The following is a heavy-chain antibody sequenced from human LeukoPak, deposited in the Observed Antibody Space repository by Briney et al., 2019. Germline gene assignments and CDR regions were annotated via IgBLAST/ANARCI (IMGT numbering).Heavy chain of an antibody. D-gene: IGHD1-1*01. CDR2: IYYSGST. CDR1: GGSISSYY. V-gene: IGHV4-59*01. Sequence: PSETLSLTCTVSGGSISSYYWSWIRQPPGKGLEWIGYIYYSGSTNYNPSLKSRVTISVDTSKNQFSLKLSSVTAADTAVYYCARDRPPVRDWGQGTLVTVSS. CDR3: ARDRPPVRD. J-gene: IGHJ4*02.